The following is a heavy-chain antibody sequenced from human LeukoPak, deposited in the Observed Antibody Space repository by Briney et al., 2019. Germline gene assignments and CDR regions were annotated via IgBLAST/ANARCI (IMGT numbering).Heavy chain of an antibody. Sequence: SGPALVKPTQTLTLTCTFSGFSLSTSGMCVSWIRQPPGEALEWLARIDWDDDKYYSTSLKTRLTISKDTSKNQVVLTMTNMDPVDTATYYCARSPYSSGYDGVDYWGQGTLVTVSS. CDR2: IDWDDDK. V-gene: IGHV2-70*11. J-gene: IGHJ4*02. CDR3: ARSPYSSGYDGVDY. D-gene: IGHD3-22*01. CDR1: GFSLSTSGMC.